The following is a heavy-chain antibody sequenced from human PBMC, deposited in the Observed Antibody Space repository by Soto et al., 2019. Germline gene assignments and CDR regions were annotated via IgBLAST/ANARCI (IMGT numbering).Heavy chain of an antibody. CDR2: INPDAYNT. CDR3: ARGGVARSGWFDYNHGMDV. D-gene: IGHD6-13*01. V-gene: IGHV1-46*01. J-gene: IGHJ6*02. Sequence: QVKLVQSGAEVKKPGASVRVSCKASGYTFTRNYVHWVRQAPGQGLEWIGIINPDAYNTRFAQQFQGRVAMTRDTSTGTVYMELRSLKSDDTAVYFCARGGVARSGWFDYNHGMDVWGQGTTVTVSS. CDR1: GYTFTRNY.